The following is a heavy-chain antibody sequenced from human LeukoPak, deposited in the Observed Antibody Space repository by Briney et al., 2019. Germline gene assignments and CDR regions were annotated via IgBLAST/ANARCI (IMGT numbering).Heavy chain of an antibody. Sequence: SETLSLTCAVYGGSFSGYYWSWIRQPPGKGLEWIGEINHSGSTNYNPSLKSRVTISVDTSKNQFSLKLSSVTAADTAVYFCARGPYSYDSSGAYIWGQGTMVTVSS. CDR1: GGSFSGYY. J-gene: IGHJ3*02. D-gene: IGHD3-22*01. CDR3: ARGPYSYDSSGAYI. CDR2: INHSGST. V-gene: IGHV4-34*01.